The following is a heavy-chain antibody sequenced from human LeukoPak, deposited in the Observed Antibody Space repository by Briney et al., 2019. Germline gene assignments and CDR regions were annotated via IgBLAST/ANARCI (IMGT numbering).Heavy chain of an antibody. CDR1: GGSFSGYY. J-gene: IGHJ6*04. D-gene: IGHD3-3*01. CDR3: ARGGWVFGVVPWGV. CDR2: INHSGST. V-gene: IGHV4-34*01. Sequence: SETLSLTCAVYGGSFSGYYWSWIRQPPGKGLEWIGEINHSGSTNYNPSLKSRVTISVDTSKNQFSLKLSSVTAADTAVYYCARGGWVFGVVPWGVWGKGTTVTVSS.